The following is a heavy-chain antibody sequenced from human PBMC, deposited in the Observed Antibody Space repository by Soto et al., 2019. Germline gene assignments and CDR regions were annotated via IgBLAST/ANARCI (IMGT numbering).Heavy chain of an antibody. V-gene: IGHV1-46*01. CDR3: ARGGYYFDSSRYRGIDAFDI. CDR1: GYTFTSYY. J-gene: IGHJ3*02. Sequence: ASVKVSCKASGYTFTSYYMHWVRQAPGQGLERMGIINPSGGSTTYAQKFQGRVTMTRDTSTYTVYMELSSLRSEDTAVYYCARGGYYFDSSRYRGIDAFDIWGQGTMVTVSS. D-gene: IGHD3-22*01. CDR2: INPSGGST.